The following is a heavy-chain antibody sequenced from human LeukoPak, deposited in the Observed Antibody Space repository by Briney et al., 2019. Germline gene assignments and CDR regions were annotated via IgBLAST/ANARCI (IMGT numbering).Heavy chain of an antibody. CDR2: IKQDGSEK. CDR1: GFTFSSYW. V-gene: IGHV3-7*01. Sequence: PGGSLRLSCAASGFTFSSYWMSWVRQAPGKGLEWVANIKQDGSEKYYVDSVKGRFTISRDNSKNTLYLQMNSLRAEDTAVYYCAKDAGRGYSYGFDAFDIWGQGTMVTVSS. J-gene: IGHJ3*02. D-gene: IGHD5-18*01. CDR3: AKDAGRGYSYGFDAFDI.